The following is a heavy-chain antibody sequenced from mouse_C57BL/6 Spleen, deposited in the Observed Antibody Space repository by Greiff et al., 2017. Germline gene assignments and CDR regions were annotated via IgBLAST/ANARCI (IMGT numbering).Heavy chain of an antibody. CDR2: ISSGSSTI. Sequence: EVQGVESGGGLVKPGGSLTLSCAASGFTFSDYGMHWVRQAPEKGLEWVAYISSGSSTIYYADTVKGRFTISRDNAKNTLFLQMTSLRAEDTAMYYCARILGRKNYFDYWGQGTTRTVSS. V-gene: IGHV5-17*01. CDR3: ARILGRKNYFDY. D-gene: IGHD4-1*01. J-gene: IGHJ2*01. CDR1: GFTFSDYG.